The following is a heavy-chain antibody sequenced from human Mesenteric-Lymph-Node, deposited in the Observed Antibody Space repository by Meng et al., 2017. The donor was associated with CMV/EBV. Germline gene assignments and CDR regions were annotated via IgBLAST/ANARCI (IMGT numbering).Heavy chain of an antibody. D-gene: IGHD6-6*01. CDR2: IYHSGST. CDR1: GSSISSYY. V-gene: IGHV4-59*01. CDR3: ARIRGSSVVDY. J-gene: IGHJ4*02. Sequence: GSLRLSCTVSGSSISSYYWSWIRQPPGKGLEWIGCIYHSGSTDYNPSLKSRVTVSIDTSKKQFSLKLSSVTAADTAVYYCARIRGSSVVDYWGQGTLVTVSS.